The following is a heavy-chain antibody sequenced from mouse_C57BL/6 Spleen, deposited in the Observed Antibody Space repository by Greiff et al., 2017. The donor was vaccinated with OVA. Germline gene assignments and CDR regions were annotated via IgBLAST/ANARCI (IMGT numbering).Heavy chain of an antibody. Sequence: QVQLKESGPGLVAPSQCLSISCTVSGFSLTSYGVSWVRQPPGQGLEWLGVIWGDGSTNYHSALISRLNISTVNSNSQVFLKLNSLQTDATATYYGGIGVFDYWGQGTTLTVSS. CDR2: IWGDGST. V-gene: IGHV2-3*01. D-gene: IGHD2-14*01. CDR3: GIGVFDY. CDR1: GFSLTSYG. J-gene: IGHJ2*01.